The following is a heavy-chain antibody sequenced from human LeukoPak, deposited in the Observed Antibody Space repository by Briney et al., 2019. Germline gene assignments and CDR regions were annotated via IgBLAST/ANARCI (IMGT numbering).Heavy chain of an antibody. CDR2: IIRSGIRT. J-gene: IGHJ4*02. CDR3: AILTNLNDG. Sequence: GGSLRLSCAASGFTLTSYDMAWVRQAPGKGLEWISTIIRSGIRTYYADSVKGRFTISRDISENTLFLQMNSLRAEDTALYYCAILTNLNDGWGQGTLVIVSS. V-gene: IGHV3-23*01. CDR1: GFTLTSYD. D-gene: IGHD1-1*01.